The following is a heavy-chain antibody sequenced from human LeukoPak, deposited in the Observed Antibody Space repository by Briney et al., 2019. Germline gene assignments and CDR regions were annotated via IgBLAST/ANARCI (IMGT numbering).Heavy chain of an antibody. CDR1: GGSISSSNW. Sequence: LSLTCAVSGGSISSSNWWSWVRQPPGKGLEWVSRIASDGSSTTYADSVKGRFSISRDNAKNTLYLQMNSLRAEDTAVYYCAKDRRFIGNIAAAFNAFDIWGQGTMVTVSS. J-gene: IGHJ3*02. CDR2: IASDGSST. CDR3: AKDRRFIGNIAAAFNAFDI. V-gene: IGHV3-74*01. D-gene: IGHD6-13*01.